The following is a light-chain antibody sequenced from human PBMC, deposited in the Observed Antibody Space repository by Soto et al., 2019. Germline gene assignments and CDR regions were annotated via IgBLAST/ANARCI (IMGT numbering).Light chain of an antibody. CDR3: TSYTSSSSVV. V-gene: IGLV2-14*01. CDR2: EVS. Sequence: QCALTQPASVSGSPGQSITISCTGTGSDIGGYNYVSWYQQHPGKDPKVMIYEVSNRPSGVSNRFSASKSGNTASLTISGLQAEDEADYYCTSYTSSSSVVFGGGTKLTVL. J-gene: IGLJ2*01. CDR1: GSDIGGYNY.